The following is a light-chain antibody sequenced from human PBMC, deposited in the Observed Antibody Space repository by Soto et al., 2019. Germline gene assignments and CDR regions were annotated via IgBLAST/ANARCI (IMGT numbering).Light chain of an antibody. V-gene: IGLV2-14*01. Sequence: QSVLTQPASVSGSPGQSITISCTGTSSDVGGYNYVSWYQQHPGKAPKLMIHDVSNRPSGVSDRFSGSKSGNTASLTISGVQAEDEAYYYFRSYTNRSTLVVFGTGTKLTVL. CDR3: RSYTNRSTLVV. CDR1: SSDVGGYNY. CDR2: DVS. J-gene: IGLJ1*01.